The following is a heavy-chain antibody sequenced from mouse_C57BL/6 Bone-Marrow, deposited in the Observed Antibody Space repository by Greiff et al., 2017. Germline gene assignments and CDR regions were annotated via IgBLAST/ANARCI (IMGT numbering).Heavy chain of an antibody. CDR3: ATYGYHWYFDV. D-gene: IGHD2-2*01. J-gene: IGHJ1*03. Sequence: GYTFTSYGISWVKQRTGQGLEWIGEIYPRSGNTYYNEKFKGKATLTADKSSSTAYMELRSLTSEDSAVYFCATYGYHWYFDVWGTGTTVTVSS. V-gene: IGHV1-81*01. CDR1: GYTFTSYG. CDR2: IYPRSGNT.